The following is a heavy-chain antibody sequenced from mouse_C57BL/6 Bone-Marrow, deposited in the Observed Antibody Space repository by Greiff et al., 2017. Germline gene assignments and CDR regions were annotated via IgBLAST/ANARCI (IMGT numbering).Heavy chain of an antibody. V-gene: IGHV1-64*01. CDR2: IHPNSGST. J-gene: IGHJ3*01. Sequence: QVQLQQPGAELVKPGASVKLSCKASGYTFTSYWMHWVKQRHGQGLEWIGMIHPNSGSTNYNEQFKGKATLTVDKSSSTAYMQLSSLTSEDSEVYVCTSRRYEAWFAYWGQGTLVTVSA. CDR3: TSRRYEAWFAY. CDR1: GYTFTSYW. D-gene: IGHD2-10*02.